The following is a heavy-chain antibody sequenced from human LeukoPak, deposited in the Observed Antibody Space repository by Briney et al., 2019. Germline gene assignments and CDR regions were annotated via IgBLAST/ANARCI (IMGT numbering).Heavy chain of an antibody. V-gene: IGHV5-10-1*01. CDR3: ARHTISDY. CDR1: GYSFSSYW. CDR2: IDPSDSYT. D-gene: IGHD3-10*01. Sequence: GESLRISCKGSGYSFSSYWINGVRQMPGKGLEWMGRIDPSDSYTNYNPSFQGHVTISADKSISTAYLQWSSLMASDTAMYYCARHTISDYWGQGTQVTVSS. J-gene: IGHJ4*02.